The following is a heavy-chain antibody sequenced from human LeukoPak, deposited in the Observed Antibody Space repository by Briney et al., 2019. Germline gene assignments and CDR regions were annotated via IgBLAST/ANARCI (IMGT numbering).Heavy chain of an antibody. V-gene: IGHV4-39*07. J-gene: IGHJ4*02. CDR3: ARIPTLASNKYSSSPRFARLDY. D-gene: IGHD6-6*01. CDR2: IYYTGST. Sequence: PSETLSLTCTVSGGSIRSSSYYWGWIRQPPGKGLEWIGCIYYTGSTYYNPSLKSRVTISVDTSKNQFSLKLSSVTAADTAVYYCARIPTLASNKYSSSPRFARLDYWGQGTLVTVSS. CDR1: GGSIRSSSYY.